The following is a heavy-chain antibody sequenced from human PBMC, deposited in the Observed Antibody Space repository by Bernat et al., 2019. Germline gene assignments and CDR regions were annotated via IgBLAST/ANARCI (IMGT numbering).Heavy chain of an antibody. CDR1: GGSISSGSYY. D-gene: IGHD5-12*01. CDR2: IYSSGST. V-gene: IGHV4-61*02. CDR3: ARALSSAYDPFDY. J-gene: IGHJ4*02. Sequence: QVQLQESGPGLVKPSQTLSLTCTVSGGSISSGSYYWSWIRQPAGKGLEWIGRIYSSGSTNYNPSLKSRVTISVDTSKNQFSLNLTSVTAADTAVYYCARALSSAYDPFDYWGQGTLVTVSS.